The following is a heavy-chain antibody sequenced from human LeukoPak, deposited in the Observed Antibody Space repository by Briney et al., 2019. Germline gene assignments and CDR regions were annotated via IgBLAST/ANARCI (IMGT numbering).Heavy chain of an antibody. V-gene: IGHV3-74*01. CDR1: GFIISGDY. CDR2: IDGDGSGA. J-gene: IGHJ6*02. D-gene: IGHD3-10*01. CDR3: ARSFYYGSGSHGMDV. Sequence: GGSLRLSCAASGFIISGDYMHWVRQVPGKGLVWVSRIDGDGSGADYADSVKGRFTISRDNAKNTLYLQMNSLRAEDTAVYYCARSFYYGSGSHGMDVWGQGTTVTVSS.